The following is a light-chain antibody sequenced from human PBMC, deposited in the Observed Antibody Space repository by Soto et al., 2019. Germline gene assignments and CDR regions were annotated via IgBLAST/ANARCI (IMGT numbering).Light chain of an antibody. Sequence: DLPLTQSPSFLSPSVGDRVTITCRASQGIGSYLGWYQQAPGKAPKLLIYGASTLQSGVPSRFSGSGSGTEFTLTISSLQPEDVATYYCQQLNTYPAFGGGTKVEI. V-gene: IGKV1-9*01. CDR3: QQLNTYPA. CDR1: QGIGSY. CDR2: GAS. J-gene: IGKJ4*01.